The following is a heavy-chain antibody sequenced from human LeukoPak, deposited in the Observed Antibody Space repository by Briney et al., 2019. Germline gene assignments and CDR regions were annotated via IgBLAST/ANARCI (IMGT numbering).Heavy chain of an antibody. CDR1: GGSISSGSYY. CDR2: IYTSGST. D-gene: IGHD3-3*01. V-gene: IGHV4-61*02. Sequence: SQTLSLTCTASGGSISSGSYYWSWIRQPAGKGLEWIGRIYTSGSTNYNSSLKSRVTISVDTSKNQFSLKLSSVTAADTAVYYCAREGYDFWSGYPLDYWGQGTLVTVSS. CDR3: AREGYDFWSGYPLDY. J-gene: IGHJ4*02.